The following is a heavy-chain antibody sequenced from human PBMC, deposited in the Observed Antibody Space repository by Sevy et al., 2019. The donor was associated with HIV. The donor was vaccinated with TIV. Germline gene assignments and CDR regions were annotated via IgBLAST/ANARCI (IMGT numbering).Heavy chain of an antibody. D-gene: IGHD3-22*01. CDR1: GYIFTSYG. V-gene: IGHV1-18*01. Sequence: ASVKVSCKASGYIFTSYGISWVRQAPRQGLEWMGWINGHNGNTNYVQNLQDRVTMTTDTSTNTAYMELRSLRSDDTAVYHCARDGYDGSGYQRGLFDFWGQGTLVTVSS. CDR3: ARDGYDGSGYQRGLFDF. J-gene: IGHJ4*02. CDR2: INGHNGNT.